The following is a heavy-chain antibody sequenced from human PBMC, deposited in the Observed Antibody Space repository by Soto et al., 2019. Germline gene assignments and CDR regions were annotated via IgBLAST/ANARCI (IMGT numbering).Heavy chain of an antibody. CDR1: GGSFSGYY. Sequence: QVQLQQWGAGLLKPSETLSLTSAVYGGSFSGYYWSWIRQPPGKGLEWIGEINHSGSTNYNPSLKSRVTISVDTSKNQFSLKLSSVTAADTAVYYCARGVVVPAATFDYWGQGTLVTVSS. J-gene: IGHJ4*02. D-gene: IGHD2-2*01. V-gene: IGHV4-34*01. CDR3: ARGVVVPAATFDY. CDR2: INHSGST.